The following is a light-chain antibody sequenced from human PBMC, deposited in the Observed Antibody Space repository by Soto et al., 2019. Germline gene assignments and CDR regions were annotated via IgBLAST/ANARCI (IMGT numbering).Light chain of an antibody. V-gene: IGLV2-23*02. CDR2: EVS. Sequence: QSALTQPASVSGSPGQSITISCTGTSSDVGSYNIVSWYQQHPGKAPKLMIYEVSKRPSGVSNRFSGSKSGNTASLTISGLQAEDEADYYCCSYAGSSTPSVVFGGGTKLTVL. J-gene: IGLJ2*01. CDR3: CSYAGSSTPSVV. CDR1: SSDVGSYNI.